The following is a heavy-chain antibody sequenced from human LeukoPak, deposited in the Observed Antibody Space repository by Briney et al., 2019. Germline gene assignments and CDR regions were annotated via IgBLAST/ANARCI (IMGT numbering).Heavy chain of an antibody. D-gene: IGHD6-19*01. J-gene: IGHJ4*02. CDR2: ISGSGGST. CDR1: GFTFSSYG. Sequence: GGTLRLSCAASGFTFSSYGMSWVRQAPGKGLEWVSAISGSGGSTYYADSVKGRFTISRDNSENTLYLQMNSLRAEDTAVYYCAKAYSGYSSGWYGYWGQGTLVTVSS. CDR3: AKAYSGYSSGWYGY. V-gene: IGHV3-23*01.